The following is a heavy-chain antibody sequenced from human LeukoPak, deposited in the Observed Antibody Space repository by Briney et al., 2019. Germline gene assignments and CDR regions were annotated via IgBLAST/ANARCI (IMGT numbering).Heavy chain of an antibody. CDR2: IYYSGST. V-gene: IGHV4-31*03. Sequence: SQTLSLTCTVSGGSISSGGYYWSWIRQHPGKGLEWIGYIYYSGSTHYNPYLQSRVSISVDTSKNQFSLKLSSVTAADTAVYYCARGGTSANFQHWGQGTLLTVSS. CDR1: GGSISSGGYY. J-gene: IGHJ1*01. CDR3: ARGGTSANFQH.